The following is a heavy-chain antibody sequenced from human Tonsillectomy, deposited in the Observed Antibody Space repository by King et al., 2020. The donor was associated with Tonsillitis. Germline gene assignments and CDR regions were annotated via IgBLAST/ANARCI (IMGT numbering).Heavy chain of an antibody. V-gene: IGHV3-33*05. D-gene: IGHD3-22*01. CDR2: ISYDGSNK. Sequence: QLVQSGGGVVQPGRSLRLSCAASGFTFSTYGIHWVRQAPGKGLEWVALISYDGSNKYYADPVRGRFTISREPSKNTVYLQMSSLRAEDTAVYYCARAYYYDTSRKPDYWGQGTLITVSS. J-gene: IGHJ4*02. CDR3: ARAYYYDTSRKPDY. CDR1: GFTFSTYG.